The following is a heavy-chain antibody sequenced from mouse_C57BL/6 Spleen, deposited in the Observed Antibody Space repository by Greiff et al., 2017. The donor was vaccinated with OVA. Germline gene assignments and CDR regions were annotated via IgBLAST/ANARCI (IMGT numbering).Heavy chain of an antibody. Sequence: EVKVVESGGDLVKPGGSLKLSCAASGFTFSSYGMPWVRQTPDKRLEWVATISSGGSYTYYPDSVKGRFTISRDNAKNTLYLQMSSLKSEDTAMYYCARHEPGSSYWYFDVWGTGTSVTVSS. J-gene: IGHJ1*03. V-gene: IGHV5-6*01. CDR2: ISSGGSYT. CDR3: ARHEPGSSYWYFDV. CDR1: GFTFSSYG. D-gene: IGHD1-1*01.